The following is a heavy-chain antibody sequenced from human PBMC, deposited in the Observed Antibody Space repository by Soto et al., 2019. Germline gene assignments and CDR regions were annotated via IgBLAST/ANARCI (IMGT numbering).Heavy chain of an antibody. CDR1: GYTFTSYY. CDR3: ARDRPSPRYSSSWDFDY. D-gene: IGHD6-13*01. J-gene: IGHJ4*02. CDR2: INPSGGST. Sequence: ASAKVSCKASGYTFTSYYMHWVRQAPGQGLEWMGIINPSGGSTSYAQKFQGRVTMTRDTSTSTVYMELSSLRAEDTAEYYCARDRPSPRYSSSWDFDYWGQGTLVTVSS. V-gene: IGHV1-46*01.